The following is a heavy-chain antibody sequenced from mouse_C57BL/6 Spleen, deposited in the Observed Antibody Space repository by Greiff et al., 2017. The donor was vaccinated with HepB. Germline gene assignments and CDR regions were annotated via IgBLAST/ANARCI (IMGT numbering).Heavy chain of an antibody. CDR3: VSDSLRCDERGSWFAY. Sequence: EVQLVESGGGLVQPKGSLKLSCAASGFTFNTYAMHWVRQAPGKGLEWVARIRSKSSNYATYYADSLKDRFTIYRDDSPSMTYLQMNNLKTEDTAMYSCVSDSLRCDERGSWFAYWGQGTLVTVSA. D-gene: IGHD2-13*01. V-gene: IGHV10-3*01. CDR2: IRSKSSNYAT. CDR1: GFTFNTYA. J-gene: IGHJ3*01.